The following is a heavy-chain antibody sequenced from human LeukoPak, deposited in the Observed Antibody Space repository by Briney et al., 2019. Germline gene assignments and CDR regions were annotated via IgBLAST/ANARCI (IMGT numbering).Heavy chain of an antibody. Sequence: SETLSLTCTVSGDSISSYYWNWIRQPPGKGLEWIGYIYYSGSTNYNPSLKSRVTISVDTSKNQFSLKLSSVTAADTAVYYCARRTSGHSPFDPWGQGTLVTVSS. D-gene: IGHD1-1*01. J-gene: IGHJ5*02. CDR2: IYYSGST. V-gene: IGHV4-59*01. CDR3: ARRTSGHSPFDP. CDR1: GDSISSYY.